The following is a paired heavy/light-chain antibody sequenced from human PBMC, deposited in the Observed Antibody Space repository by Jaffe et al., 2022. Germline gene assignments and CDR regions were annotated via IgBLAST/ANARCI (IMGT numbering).Light chain of an antibody. V-gene: IGLV1-51*01. Sequence: QSVLTQPPSVSAAPGQKVTISCSGSSSNIGNNYVSWYQQLPGTAPKLLIYDNNKRPSGIPDRFSGSKSGTSATLGITGLQTGDEADYYCGTWDSSLSGVFGGGTKLTVL. J-gene: IGLJ3*02. CDR3: GTWDSSLSGV. CDR2: DNN. CDR1: SSNIGNNY.
Heavy chain of an antibody. V-gene: IGHV1-3*01. Sequence: QVQLVQSGAEVKKPGASVKVSCKASGYTFTSYAMHWVRQAPGQRLEWMGWINAGNGNTKYSQKFQGRVTITRDTSASTAYMELSSLRSEDTAVYYCARGGQAYSIHPWGAGPPNYYMDVWGKGTTVTVSS. J-gene: IGHJ6*03. D-gene: IGHD6-13*01. CDR3: ARGGQAYSIHPWGAGPPNYYMDV. CDR2: INAGNGNT. CDR1: GYTFTSYA.